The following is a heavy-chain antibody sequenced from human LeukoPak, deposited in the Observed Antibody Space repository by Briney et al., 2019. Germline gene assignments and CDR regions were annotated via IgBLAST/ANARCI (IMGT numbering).Heavy chain of an antibody. CDR1: GGTFSSYA. D-gene: IGHD6-6*01. Sequence: SVKVSCKASGGTFSSYAISWVRQAPGQGLEWMGRIIPILGVANYAQKFQGRVTITEDKTTSTAYMELSSLRSEDTAVYYCPRASSKKKYSSSSGAFDIWGQGTMVTVSS. CDR3: PRASSKKKYSSSSGAFDI. J-gene: IGHJ3*02. CDR2: IIPILGVA. V-gene: IGHV1-69*04.